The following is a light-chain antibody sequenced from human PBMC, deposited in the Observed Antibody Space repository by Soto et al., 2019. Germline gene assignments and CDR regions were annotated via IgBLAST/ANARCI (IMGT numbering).Light chain of an antibody. Sequence: DIQMAQSPSSLSASVGDKVTITCRASQSISSYLHWYQQKPGKAPKLLIYATSTLQSGVPSRFSGSGSGTDFTLNISSLQPEDFATYYCQQSYITPLTFGGGTKVEIK. CDR2: ATS. V-gene: IGKV1-39*01. CDR3: QQSYITPLT. CDR1: QSISSY. J-gene: IGKJ4*01.